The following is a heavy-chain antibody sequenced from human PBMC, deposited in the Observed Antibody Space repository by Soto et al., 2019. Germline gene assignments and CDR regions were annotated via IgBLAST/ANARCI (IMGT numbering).Heavy chain of an antibody. J-gene: IGHJ4*02. CDR1: GGSVSSGSYY. CDR2: IYYSGST. Sequence: SETLSLTCTVSGGSVSSGSYYWSWIRQPPGKGLEWIGYIYYSGSTNYNPSLKSRVTISVDTSKNQFSLKLSSVTAADTAVYYCAKDHSTMDYWGQGTLVTVSS. V-gene: IGHV4-61*01. CDR3: AKDHSTMDY. D-gene: IGHD6-13*01.